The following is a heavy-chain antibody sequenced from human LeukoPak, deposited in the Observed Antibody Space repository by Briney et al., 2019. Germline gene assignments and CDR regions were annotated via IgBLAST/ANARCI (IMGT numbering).Heavy chain of an antibody. V-gene: IGHV4-39*07. D-gene: IGHD3-3*01. Sequence: SETLSLTCTVSGGSISSSSYYWDWIRQPPGKGLEWIGSIYYSGSTYYNPSLKSRVTISVDTSKNQFSLKLSSVTAADTAVYYCARDSLTIFGPYDPWGQGTLVTVSS. CDR2: IYYSGST. CDR3: ARDSLTIFGPYDP. J-gene: IGHJ5*02. CDR1: GGSISSSSYY.